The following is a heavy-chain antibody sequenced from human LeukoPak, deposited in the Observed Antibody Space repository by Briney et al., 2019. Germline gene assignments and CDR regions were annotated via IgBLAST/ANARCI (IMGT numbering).Heavy chain of an antibody. CDR2: ISGSGGST. CDR1: GFTFSSYA. CDR3: AKSSRRAFVVRGVITNAFDY. D-gene: IGHD3-10*01. Sequence: GGSLRLSCAASGFTFSSYAMSWVRQAPGKGLEWVSAISGSGGSTYYADSVKGRFTISRDNSKNTLYLQMNSLRAEDTAVYYCAKSSRRAFVVRGVITNAFDYWGQGTLVTVSS. J-gene: IGHJ4*02. V-gene: IGHV3-23*01.